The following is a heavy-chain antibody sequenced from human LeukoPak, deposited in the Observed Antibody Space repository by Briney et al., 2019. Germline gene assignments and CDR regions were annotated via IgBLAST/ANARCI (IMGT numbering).Heavy chain of an antibody. CDR3: AKDRPVATISEEDY. V-gene: IGHV3-23*01. J-gene: IGHJ4*02. CDR2: ISGSGGST. D-gene: IGHD5-12*01. Sequence: GGSLRLSCAASGFTFSSYAMSWVRQAPGKGLEWVSAISGSGGSTYYADSVKGRFTISRDNSKNTPYLQMNSLRAEDTAVYYCAKDRPVATISEEDYWGQGTLVTVSS. CDR1: GFTFSSYA.